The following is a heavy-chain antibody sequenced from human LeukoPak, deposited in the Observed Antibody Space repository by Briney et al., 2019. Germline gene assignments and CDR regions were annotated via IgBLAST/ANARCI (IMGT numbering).Heavy chain of an antibody. CDR1: GYTFTSYY. CDR3: ARARAAAGAQYFQH. V-gene: IGHV1-46*01. D-gene: IGHD6-13*01. Sequence: GASVKVSCKASGYTFTSYYLHWARQAPGQRPEWMGIIYTNDGSARYAQKFQGRVTMTRDTSTGTVYMELSSLSSDDTAVYYCARARAAAGAQYFQHWGQGTLVSASS. J-gene: IGHJ1*01. CDR2: IYTNDGSA.